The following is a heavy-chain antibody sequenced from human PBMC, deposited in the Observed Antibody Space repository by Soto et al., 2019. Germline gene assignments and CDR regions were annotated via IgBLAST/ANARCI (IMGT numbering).Heavy chain of an antibody. CDR1: GYSISSSSW. V-gene: IGHV4-28*01. CDR3: ARSAVAITSVGYFDY. D-gene: IGHD3-22*01. Sequence: QVQLQESGPGLVKPSDTLSLTCAVSGYSISSSSWWGWIRQPPGKGLEWIGYIYYSGSTYYNPSLKSRVTMSVDTSKNQFSLKLSSVTAVDTAVYYCARSAVAITSVGYFDYWGQGTLVTVSS. J-gene: IGHJ4*02. CDR2: IYYSGST.